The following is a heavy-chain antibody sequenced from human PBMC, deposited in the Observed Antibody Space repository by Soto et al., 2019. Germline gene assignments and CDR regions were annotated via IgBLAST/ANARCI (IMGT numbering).Heavy chain of an antibody. Sequence: QVQLVESGGGLVKPGGSLRLSCAASGFTFSDYYMSWIRQAPGKGLEWVSYISSSSSYTNYADSVKGRFTISRDNAETSLYLQINSLRAEDTAVYYCARSGLTSYYDFWSGYYTGNWFDPWGQGTLVTVFS. CDR1: GFTFSDYY. CDR3: ARSGLTSYYDFWSGYYTGNWFDP. V-gene: IGHV3-11*06. J-gene: IGHJ5*02. CDR2: ISSSSSYT. D-gene: IGHD3-3*01.